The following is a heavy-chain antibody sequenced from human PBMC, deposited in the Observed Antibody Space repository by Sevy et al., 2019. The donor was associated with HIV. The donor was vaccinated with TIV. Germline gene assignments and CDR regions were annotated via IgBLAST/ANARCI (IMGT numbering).Heavy chain of an antibody. J-gene: IGHJ4*02. CDR2: IMPGGIT. Sequence: SETLSLTCAVYGGSFSGYYWTWIRQPPGKGLGWIGEIMPGGITNYNPSLKSRVTISIDTSKNQFSLKVKSVPAADTAIYYCARGQWEHPFWGQGTQVTVSS. V-gene: IGHV4-34*01. D-gene: IGHD1-26*01. CDR1: GGSFSGYY. CDR3: ARGQWEHPF.